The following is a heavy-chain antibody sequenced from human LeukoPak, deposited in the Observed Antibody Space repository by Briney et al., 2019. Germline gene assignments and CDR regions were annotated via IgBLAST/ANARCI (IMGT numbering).Heavy chain of an antibody. CDR2: IYYSGST. J-gene: IGHJ4*02. D-gene: IGHD6-6*01. V-gene: IGHV4-30-4*08. Sequence: KPSQTLSLTCTVSGGSISSGDYYWSWIRQPPGKGLEWIGYIYYSGSTYYNPSLKSRVTISVDTSKNQFSLKLSSVTAADTAVYYCVRARYSSSLYFDYWGQGTLVTVSS. CDR1: GGSISSGDYY. CDR3: VRARYSSSLYFDY.